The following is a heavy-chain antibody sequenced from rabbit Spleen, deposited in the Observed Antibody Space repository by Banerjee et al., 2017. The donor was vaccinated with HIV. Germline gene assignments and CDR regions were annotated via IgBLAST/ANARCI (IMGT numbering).Heavy chain of an antibody. CDR1: GFSFSSSHY. D-gene: IGHD8-1*01. CDR3: ARDSGTSFSSYGMNL. J-gene: IGHJ6*01. CDR2: IAGGSSAFS. Sequence: QSLEESGGDLVKPGASLTLTCTASGFSFSSSHYMCWVRQAPGKGLEWIACIAGGSSAFSSFASWAKGRFSISKTSSTTVTMQMTSLTAADTATSFCARDSGTSFSSYGMNLWGQGTLVTVS. V-gene: IGHV1S40*01.